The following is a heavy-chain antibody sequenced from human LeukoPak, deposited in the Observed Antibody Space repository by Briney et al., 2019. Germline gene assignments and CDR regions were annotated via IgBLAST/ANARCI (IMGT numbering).Heavy chain of an antibody. D-gene: IGHD3-22*01. CDR3: AKAPIYDSTGYYREYDY. V-gene: IGHV3-33*06. J-gene: IGHJ4*02. Sequence: GRSLRLSCAASGFTFSSYGMHWVRQAPGKGLEWVAVIWYDGSNKYYADSVKGRFTISRDNSKNTLYLQMNSLRADDTAVYYCAKAPIYDSTGYYREYDYWGQGTLVTVSS. CDR2: IWYDGSNK. CDR1: GFTFSSYG.